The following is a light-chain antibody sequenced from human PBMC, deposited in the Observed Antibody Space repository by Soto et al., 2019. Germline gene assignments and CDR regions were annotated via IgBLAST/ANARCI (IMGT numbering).Light chain of an antibody. CDR1: SSNIGNNA. V-gene: IGLV1-36*01. CDR2: YDD. CDR3: AAWNDSLNGVV. J-gene: IGLJ2*01. Sequence: QSVLTQPPSVSEAPRQRVTISCSGSSSNIGNNAVNWYQQLPGKASKLHIYYDDLLPSGVSDRFSGSKSGTSASLAISGLQSEDEADYYCAAWNDSLNGVVFGGGTKLTVL.